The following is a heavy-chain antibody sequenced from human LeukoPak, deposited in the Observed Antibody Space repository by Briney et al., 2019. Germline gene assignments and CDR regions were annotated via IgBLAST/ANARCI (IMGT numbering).Heavy chain of an antibody. CDR2: ISGSGGST. Sequence: GGSLRLSCAASGFTFSSYAMSWVRQAPGKGLDWVSAISGSGGSTYYADSVKGRFAISRDNSKNTLYLQMNSLRAEDTAVYYCAKRYCSGGSCYQFYYYYGMDVWGQGTTVTVSS. CDR3: AKRYCSGGSCYQFYYYYGMDV. J-gene: IGHJ6*02. D-gene: IGHD2-15*01. CDR1: GFTFSSYA. V-gene: IGHV3-23*01.